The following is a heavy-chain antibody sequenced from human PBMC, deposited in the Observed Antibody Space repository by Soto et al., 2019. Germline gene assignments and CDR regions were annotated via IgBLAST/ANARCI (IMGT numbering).Heavy chain of an antibody. CDR3: AKDPPLDFTIFGVAFDN. J-gene: IGHJ4*02. V-gene: IGHV3-23*01. CDR2: ISGSGGST. Sequence: PGGSLRLSCAASGFTFSSYAMSWVRQAPGKGLEWVSAISGSGGSTYYADSVKGRFTISRDNSKNTLYLQMNSLRAEDTAVYFCAKDPPLDFTIFGVAFDNLGQGTLVTVSS. CDR1: GFTFSSYA. D-gene: IGHD3-3*01.